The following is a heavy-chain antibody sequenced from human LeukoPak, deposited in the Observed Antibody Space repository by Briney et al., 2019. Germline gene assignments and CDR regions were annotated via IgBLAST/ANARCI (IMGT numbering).Heavy chain of an antibody. J-gene: IGHJ4*02. CDR3: ATNSGSYYGFDY. CDR2: FDPEDGET. Sequence: ASVKVSCKVSGYTLTELSMHWVRQAPGKGLEWMGGFDPEDGETIYAQKFQGRVTMTEDTSTDTAYMELSSLRSEDTAVYYCATNSGSYYGFDYWGRGTLVTVSS. D-gene: IGHD1-26*01. V-gene: IGHV1-24*01. CDR1: GYTLTELS.